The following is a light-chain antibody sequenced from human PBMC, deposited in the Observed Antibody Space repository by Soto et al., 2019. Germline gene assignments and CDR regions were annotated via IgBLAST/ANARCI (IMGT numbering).Light chain of an antibody. V-gene: IGLV4-69*01. CDR1: SGHSSYA. J-gene: IGLJ2*01. Sequence: QLVLTQSPSASASLGASVKLTCTLSSGHSSYAIAWHQQQLEKGPRYLMKLNSDGSHTKGDGIPDRFSGSSSGAERYLIISSLQSEDEADYYCQTWGTGIRVFGGGTKLTVL. CDR2: LNSDGSH. CDR3: QTWGTGIRV.